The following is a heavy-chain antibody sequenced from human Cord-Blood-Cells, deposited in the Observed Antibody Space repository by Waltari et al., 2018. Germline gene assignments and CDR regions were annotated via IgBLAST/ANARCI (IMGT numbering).Heavy chain of an antibody. Sequence: QVQLQESGPGLVKPSQTLSLTCTVPGGSISSGGYYWSWIRQPPGKGLEWIGYIYYSGSTYYNPSLKSRVTISVDTSKNQFSLKLSSVTAADTAVYYCARDHGGGYDYNWFDPWGQGTLVTVSS. V-gene: IGHV4-31*03. CDR3: ARDHGGGYDYNWFDP. CDR1: GGSISSGGYY. J-gene: IGHJ5*02. CDR2: IYYSGST. D-gene: IGHD5-12*01.